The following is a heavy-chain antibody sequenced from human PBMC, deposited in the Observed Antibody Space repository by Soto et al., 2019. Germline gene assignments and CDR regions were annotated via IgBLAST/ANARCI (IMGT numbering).Heavy chain of an antibody. J-gene: IGHJ6*03. V-gene: IGHV4-34*01. CDR1: GGSFSGYY. Sequence: SETLSLTCAVYGGSFSGYYWSWIRQPPGKGLEWIGEINHSGSTIYNPYLKSRVTLSVDTTNNQFSLRLSSVTAADTAVYFCARQQYCGSSTCYDSLYYQYMDVWGKGTMVTVSS. CDR3: ARQQYCGSSTCYDSLYYQYMDV. CDR2: INHSGST. D-gene: IGHD2-2*01.